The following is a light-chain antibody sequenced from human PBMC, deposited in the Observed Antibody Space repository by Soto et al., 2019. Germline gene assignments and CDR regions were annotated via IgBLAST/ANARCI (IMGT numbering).Light chain of an antibody. V-gene: IGKV3-15*01. CDR3: RQYNNWPPLT. Sequence: EIVMTQSPATLSVSPGERATLSCRASQSVSSNLAWYQQKPGQAPRLLIYGASTRATGIPARFSGSGSGTKFTLTISSLQSEDFAVYYCRQYNNWPPLTFGGGTKVEIK. J-gene: IGKJ4*01. CDR2: GAS. CDR1: QSVSSN.